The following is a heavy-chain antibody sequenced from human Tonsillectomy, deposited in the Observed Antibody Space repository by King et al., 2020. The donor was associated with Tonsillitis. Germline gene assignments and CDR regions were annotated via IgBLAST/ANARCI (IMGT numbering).Heavy chain of an antibody. CDR1: GFTLSSYG. D-gene: IGHD3-10*01. J-gene: IGHJ4*02. Sequence: VQLVESGGGLVQPGGSLRLSCVVSGFTLSSYGMSWVRQAPGKGLEWVSVITSGGDNTYYADSVKGRFTISRDISKNTVYLQMNSLGAEDTAVYYCAKDRVRWAFDYWGQGSLVTVSS. CDR3: AKDRVRWAFDY. V-gene: IGHV3-23*04. CDR2: ITSGGDNT.